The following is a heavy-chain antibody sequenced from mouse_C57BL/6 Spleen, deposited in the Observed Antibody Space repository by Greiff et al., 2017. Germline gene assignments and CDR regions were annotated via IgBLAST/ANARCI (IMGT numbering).Heavy chain of an antibody. J-gene: IGHJ4*01. CDR1: GYAFSSSW. CDR2: IYPGDGDT. V-gene: IGHV1-82*01. CDR3: ARTGYYAMDY. D-gene: IGHD4-1*01. Sequence: VQLQQPGPELVKPGASVKISCKASGYAFSSSWMNWVKQRPGKGLEWIGRIYPGDGDTNYNGKFKGKATLTADKSSSTAYMQLRSLTSEDSAVYFCARTGYYAMDYWGQGTSVTVSS.